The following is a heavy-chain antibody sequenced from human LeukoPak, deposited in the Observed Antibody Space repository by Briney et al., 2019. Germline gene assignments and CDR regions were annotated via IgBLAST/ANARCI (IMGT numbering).Heavy chain of an antibody. CDR1: GFTFSSYA. D-gene: IGHD6-19*01. CDR3: AKASGWHELYYFDY. V-gene: IGHV3-23*01. J-gene: IGHJ4*02. CDR2: ISGSGGST. Sequence: GGSLRLSCAASGFTFSSYAMSWVRQASGKGLEWVSAISGSGGSTYYADSVKGRFTISRDNSKNTLYLQMNSLRAEDTAVYYCAKASGWHELYYFDYWGQGTLVTVSS.